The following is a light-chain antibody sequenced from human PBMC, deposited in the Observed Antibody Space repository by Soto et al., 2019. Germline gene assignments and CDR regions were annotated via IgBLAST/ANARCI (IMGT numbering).Light chain of an antibody. CDR2: INN. Sequence: QSVLTQPPSVSGAPGQRVTISCTGSSSNIGAGYDVHWYQHLPGTAPKLLIYINNNRPSGVPDRFSGSKSGTSASLAITGLQADDEADYYCQSYDSTLSGVVFGGGTKLTVL. J-gene: IGLJ2*01. V-gene: IGLV1-40*01. CDR1: SSNIGAGYD. CDR3: QSYDSTLSGVV.